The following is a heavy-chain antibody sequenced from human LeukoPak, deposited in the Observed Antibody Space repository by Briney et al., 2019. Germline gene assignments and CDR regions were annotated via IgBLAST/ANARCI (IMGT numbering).Heavy chain of an antibody. D-gene: IGHD2/OR15-2a*01. J-gene: IGHJ4*02. CDR2: ISGSGGST. CDR3: AKASLIRLFSDY. V-gene: IGHV3-23*01. CDR1: GFTFSSYA. Sequence: GGSLRLSCAAYGFTFSSYAMSWVRQAPGKGLEWVSAISGSGGSTYYADSVKGRFTISRDNSKNTLYLQMNSLRAEDTAVYYCAKASLIRLFSDYWGQGTLVTVSS.